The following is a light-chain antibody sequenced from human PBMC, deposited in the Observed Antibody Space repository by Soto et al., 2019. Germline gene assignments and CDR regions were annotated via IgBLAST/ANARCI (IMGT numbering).Light chain of an antibody. V-gene: IGKV1-39*01. Sequence: QMTESPSSLSASVGGRITITFRASQSISSYLNWYQQKPGKTPKLLIYAASSLQSGVPSRFSGSGSGTDFNLTISSLQPEDFATYYCQPSYSTPRTFGQGTKVDIK. CDR1: QSISSY. CDR3: QPSYSTPRT. J-gene: IGKJ1*01. CDR2: AAS.